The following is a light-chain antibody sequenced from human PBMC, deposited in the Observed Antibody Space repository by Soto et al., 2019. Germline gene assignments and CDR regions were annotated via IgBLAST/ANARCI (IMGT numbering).Light chain of an antibody. J-gene: IGKJ2*01. CDR1: QSILYSANNKNY. V-gene: IGKV4-1*01. CDR3: QQYYGPPPYT. CDR2: WAS. Sequence: DIVMTQSPDSLAVSLGERATINCKSSQSILYSANNKNYLAWYQQKPGQPPNLLIYWASTRESGVPDRFSGSGSGTDFTLTISSLQAEDVAVYYCQQYYGPPPYTCGQGTKLEIK.